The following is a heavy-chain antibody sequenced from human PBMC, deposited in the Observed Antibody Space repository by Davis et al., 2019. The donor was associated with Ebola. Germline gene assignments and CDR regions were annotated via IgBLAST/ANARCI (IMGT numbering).Heavy chain of an antibody. J-gene: IGHJ3*02. V-gene: IGHV1-46*03. CDR1: GYTFTNYY. D-gene: IGHD5-12*01. CDR3: TTPGGQDSGYDVFDI. Sequence: AASVKVSCKASGYTFTNYYMHWVRQDPGQGLEWMGMINPNDGRTIYAQKFQGRVTVTRDTSTTTVYMDLSSLRSEDTALYYCTTPGGQDSGYDVFDIWGQWAMVTVSS. CDR2: INPNDGRT.